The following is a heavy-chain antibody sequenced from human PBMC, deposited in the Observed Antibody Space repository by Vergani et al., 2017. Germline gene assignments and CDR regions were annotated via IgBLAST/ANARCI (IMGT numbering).Heavy chain of an antibody. V-gene: IGHV3-48*01. CDR2: ISSSSSTI. Sequence: EVQLVESGGGLVQPGGSLRLSCAASGFTFSSYSMNWVRQAPGKGLEWVSYISSSSSTIYYADSVKGRFTISRDNAKNSLYLQMNSLRAEDTAVYYCARGGCSSTSCYLVGHYYGMDVWGQGTTVTVSS. CDR1: GFTFSSYS. J-gene: IGHJ6*02. CDR3: ARGGCSSTSCYLVGHYYGMDV. D-gene: IGHD2-2*01.